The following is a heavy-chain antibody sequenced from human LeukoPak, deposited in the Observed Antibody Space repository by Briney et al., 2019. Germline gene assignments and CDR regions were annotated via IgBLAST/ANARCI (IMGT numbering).Heavy chain of an antibody. CDR3: AKSLLTTAAGTGRAFDI. V-gene: IGHV3-74*01. CDR2: INTDGSST. D-gene: IGHD2/OR15-2a*01. CDR1: GFTSTNYW. Sequence: GGSLRLSCAASGFTSTNYWMHRVRQAPGRGLVWVSRINTDGSSTTYADPVKGRFTISRDNSKNTLFLQMNNLRAEDTAKYYCAKSLLTTAAGTGRAFDIWGQGTMVTVSS. J-gene: IGHJ3*02.